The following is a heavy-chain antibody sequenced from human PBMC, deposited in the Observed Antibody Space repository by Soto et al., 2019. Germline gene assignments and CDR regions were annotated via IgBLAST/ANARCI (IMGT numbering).Heavy chain of an antibody. V-gene: IGHV3-48*03. CDR2: ISKSGSVI. CDR3: ASVTLRFSYGIDV. D-gene: IGHD3-3*01. CDR1: GLTFSNSE. J-gene: IGHJ6*02. Sequence: GGSLRLSCAGSGLTFSNSEMHWVRQAPGKGLEWLSYISKSGSVIYYADSVKGRFTISRDNAKNFLYLQMNSLRAEDTAVYFCASVTLRFSYGIDVWGQGTTVTVSS.